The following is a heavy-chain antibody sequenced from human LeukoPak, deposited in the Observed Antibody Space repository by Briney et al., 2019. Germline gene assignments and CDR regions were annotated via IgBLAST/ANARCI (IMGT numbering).Heavy chain of an antibody. J-gene: IGHJ5*02. CDR3: ARQDGITIFGVDP. CDR1: GYSISSGYY. CDR2: IYHSGSI. Sequence: SETLSLTCAVSGYSISSGYYWGWVRQPPGKGLEWIGSIYHSGSIYYNPSLKSRVTISVDTSKNQFSLKLSSVTAADTAVYYCARQDGITIFGVDPWGQGTLVTVSS. D-gene: IGHD3-3*01. V-gene: IGHV4-38-2*01.